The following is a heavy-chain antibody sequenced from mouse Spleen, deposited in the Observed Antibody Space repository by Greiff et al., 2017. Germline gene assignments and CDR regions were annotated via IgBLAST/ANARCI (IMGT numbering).Heavy chain of an antibody. D-gene: IGHD2-14*01. V-gene: IGHV1-80*01. CDR1: GFAFSSYW. Sequence: VQLQQSGAELVKPGASVKISCKASGFAFSSYWMNWVKQRPGKGLEWIGQIYPGDGDTNYNGKFKGKATLTADKSSSTAYMQLSSLTSEDSAVYFCARGYDPAWFAYWGQGTLVTVSA. CDR2: IYPGDGDT. CDR3: ARGYDPAWFAY. J-gene: IGHJ3*01.